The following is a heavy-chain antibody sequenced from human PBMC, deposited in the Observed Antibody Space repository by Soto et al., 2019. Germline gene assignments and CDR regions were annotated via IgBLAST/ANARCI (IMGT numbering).Heavy chain of an antibody. D-gene: IGHD3-10*01. CDR1: GFTFSSYS. V-gene: IGHV3-21*01. J-gene: IGHJ3*02. CDR3: ARPLEVRDAFDI. Sequence: TGGSLRLSCAASGFTFSSYSMNWVRQAPGKGLKWVSSISSSGSYIYYADSVKGRFTISRDNAKNSLYLQMNSLRAEDTAVYYCARPLEVRDAFDIWGQGTVVTVSS. CDR2: ISSSGSYI.